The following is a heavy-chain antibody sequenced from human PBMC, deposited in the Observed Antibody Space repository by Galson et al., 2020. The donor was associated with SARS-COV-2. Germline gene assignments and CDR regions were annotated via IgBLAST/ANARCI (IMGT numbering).Heavy chain of an antibody. D-gene: IGHD2-21*01. CDR1: GLTFSSYS. CDR2: ISSSSSTI. CDR3: ATIWAADY. J-gene: IGHJ4*02. V-gene: IGHV3-48*04. Sequence: GGSLRLSCAASGLTFSSYSMNWVRQAPGKGLEWVSYISSSSSTIYYADSVKGRFTISRDNAKNSLYLQMNSLRAEDTAVYYCATIWAADYWGQGTLVTVSS.